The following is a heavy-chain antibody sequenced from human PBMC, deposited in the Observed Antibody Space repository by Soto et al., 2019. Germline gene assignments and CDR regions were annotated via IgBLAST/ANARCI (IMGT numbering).Heavy chain of an antibody. Sequence: QITLKESGPTLVKSTQTLTLTCTFSGFSLTTSGVGVGWIRQPPGKALEWLALIYWDDDKRYSPSLKSRLTITKDTSKNHVVLMMTNMDPVDTATYYCAHSLGEDWFDPWGQGTRVTVSS. V-gene: IGHV2-5*02. D-gene: IGHD3-16*01. CDR3: AHSLGEDWFDP. J-gene: IGHJ5*02. CDR1: GFSLTTSGVG. CDR2: IYWDDDK.